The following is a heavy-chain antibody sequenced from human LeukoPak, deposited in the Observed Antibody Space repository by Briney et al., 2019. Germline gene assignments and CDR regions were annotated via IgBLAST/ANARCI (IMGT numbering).Heavy chain of an antibody. D-gene: IGHD3-10*01. CDR3: GRVCCYFDSESKPNWFDP. Sequence: PSETLSLTCTVSGGSISSYYWSWIRQPPGKGLEWVGTICHSGTTYYNPSLQSRVTLSLDTSKIQFSLRLSCVTAADPAVYYCGRVCCYFDSESKPNWFDPWGQGTLVAV. CDR1: GGSISSYY. CDR2: ICHSGTT. J-gene: IGHJ5*02. V-gene: IGHV4-59*08.